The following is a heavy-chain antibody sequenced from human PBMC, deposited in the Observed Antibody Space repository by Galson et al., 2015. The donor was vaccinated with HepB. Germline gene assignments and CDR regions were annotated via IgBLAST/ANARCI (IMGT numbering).Heavy chain of an antibody. CDR3: ARGAAIFYYGMDV. CDR2: ISSSGSII. J-gene: IGHJ6*02. D-gene: IGHD3-9*01. Sequence: SLRLSCAASGFDFSSYEMNWVRQAPGKGLEWVSNISSSGSIIYYADSVKGRFTISRDNAKNSLYLQMNSLRAEDTAVYYCARGAAIFYYGMDVWGQGTTVTVSS. V-gene: IGHV3-48*03. CDR1: GFDFSSYE.